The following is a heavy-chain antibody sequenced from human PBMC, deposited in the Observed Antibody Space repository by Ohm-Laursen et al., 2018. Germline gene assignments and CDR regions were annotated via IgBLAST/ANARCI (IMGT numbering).Heavy chain of an antibody. CDR2: ISYDGSNK. J-gene: IGHJ6*02. CDR3: ARDCTNGVCYSGMDV. D-gene: IGHD2-8*01. CDR1: GFTFSSYG. V-gene: IGHV3-30*03. Sequence: LRLSCTASGFTFSSYGMHWVRQAPGKGLEWVAVISYDGSNKYYADSVKGRFTISRDNSKNTLYLQMNSLRAEDTAVYYCARDCTNGVCYSGMDVWGQGTTVTVSS.